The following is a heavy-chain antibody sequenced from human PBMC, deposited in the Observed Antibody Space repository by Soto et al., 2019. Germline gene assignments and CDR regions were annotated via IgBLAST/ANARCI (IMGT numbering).Heavy chain of an antibody. CDR3: ARDPEGYCSGGSCYGTGVYDY. D-gene: IGHD2-15*01. CDR1: GGSISSGGYY. Sequence: SETLSLTCTVSGGSISSGGYYWSWIRQHPGKGLECFGYIYYSGSTYHNPSLKSRVTISVDTSKNHFSLKLSSVTAADTAVYYCARDPEGYCSGGSCYGTGVYDYWGQGTLVTVSS. CDR2: IYYSGST. V-gene: IGHV4-31*03. J-gene: IGHJ4*02.